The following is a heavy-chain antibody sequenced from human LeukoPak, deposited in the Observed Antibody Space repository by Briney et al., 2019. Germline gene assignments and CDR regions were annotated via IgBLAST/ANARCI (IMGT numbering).Heavy chain of an antibody. CDR1: GGSLSGFY. CDR3: TKFGLYYNMDV. D-gene: IGHD3-16*01. V-gene: IGHV4-59*03. Sequence: AETLSLTCAVSGGSLSGFYWTWIRQPPGKGLEFIGQIHYSGSTDYNPSLKSRTTMSVNTSKNQYFLSLNSGTAADTAVYYCTKFGLYYNMDVWGQGTTVTVSS. CDR2: IHYSGST. J-gene: IGHJ6*02.